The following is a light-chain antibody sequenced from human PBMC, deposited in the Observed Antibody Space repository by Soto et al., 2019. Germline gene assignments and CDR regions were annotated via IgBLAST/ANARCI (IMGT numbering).Light chain of an antibody. J-gene: IGKJ1*01. CDR3: QQTFNTPRT. CDR1: QNINTF. CDR2: SAS. V-gene: IGKV1-39*01. Sequence: DIPMTQSPSSLSASVGDRITITCRASQNINTFLNWYQQKPGRAPSLLISSASISLSGVPSRFTGSGSGTEFTLTVSSLQPEDFATYYCQQTFNTPRTFGQGTRVETK.